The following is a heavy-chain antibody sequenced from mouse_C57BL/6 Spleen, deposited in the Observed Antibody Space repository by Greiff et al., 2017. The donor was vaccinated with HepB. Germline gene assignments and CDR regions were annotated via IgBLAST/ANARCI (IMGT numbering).Heavy chain of an antibody. V-gene: IGHV3-6*01. CDR3: AREGVLYAMDY. Sequence: ESGPGLVKPSQSLSLTCSVTGYSITSGYYWNWIRQFPGNKLEWMGYISYDGSNNYNPSLKNRISITRDTSKNQFFLKLNSVTTEDTATYYCAREGVLYAMDYWGQGTSVTVSS. CDR1: GYSITSGYY. J-gene: IGHJ4*01. CDR2: ISYDGSN.